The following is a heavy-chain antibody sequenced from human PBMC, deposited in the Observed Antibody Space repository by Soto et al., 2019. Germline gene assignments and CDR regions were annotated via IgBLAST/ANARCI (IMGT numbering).Heavy chain of an antibody. D-gene: IGHD2-2*03. Sequence: SVKVSFKASGGTFSSYAISWVRQAPGQGLEWMGGIIPIFGTANYAQKFQGRVTITADESTSTAYMELSSLRSEDTAVYYCARRKNTLDEYYYYYYGMDVWGQGTTVTVSS. J-gene: IGHJ6*02. CDR1: GGTFSSYA. CDR2: IIPIFGTA. CDR3: ARRKNTLDEYYYYYYGMDV. V-gene: IGHV1-69*13.